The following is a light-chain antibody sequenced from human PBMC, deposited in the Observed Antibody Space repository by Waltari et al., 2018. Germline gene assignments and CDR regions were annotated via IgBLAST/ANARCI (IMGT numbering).Light chain of an antibody. V-gene: IGKV1-39*01. J-gene: IGKJ2*01. CDR3: QQGYSTPRT. Sequence: DIQMTQSPSSLSASVVDRVTITSRASQSISSYLNWYQQKPGKAPKLLIYAASSLQSGVPSRFSGSGSGTDFTLTISSLQPEDFATYYCQQGYSTPRTFGQGTNLEIK. CDR1: QSISSY. CDR2: AAS.